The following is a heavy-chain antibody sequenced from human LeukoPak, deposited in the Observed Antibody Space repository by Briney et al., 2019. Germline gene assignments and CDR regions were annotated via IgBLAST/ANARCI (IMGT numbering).Heavy chain of an antibody. CDR1: GGSISGYY. D-gene: IGHD5-24*01. CDR2: IYRDGST. Sequence: SETLSLTCTVSGGSISGYYWTWIRRPPGKGLEWIGYIYRDGSTYYNPSLRSRVTISVDRSKNQFSLKLSAVTAADTAVYYCTRAPYGYKFEYWGQGSLVTVSS. V-gene: IGHV4-59*01. J-gene: IGHJ4*02. CDR3: TRAPYGYKFEY.